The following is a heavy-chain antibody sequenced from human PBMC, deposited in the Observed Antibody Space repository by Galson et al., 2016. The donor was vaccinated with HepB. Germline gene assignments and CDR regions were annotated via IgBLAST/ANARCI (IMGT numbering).Heavy chain of an antibody. CDR1: GFTLNYYG. J-gene: IGHJ4*02. CDR3: AALPMV. D-gene: IGHD2-8*01. Sequence: SLRLSCAGSGFTLNYYGMYWVRQAPGKGLEWVSRISSDGSSTSYADFVKGRFTISRDNAKNTLYLQMNSLRAEDTALYYCAALPMVWGQGSLVTVSS. CDR2: ISSDGSST. V-gene: IGHV3-74*01.